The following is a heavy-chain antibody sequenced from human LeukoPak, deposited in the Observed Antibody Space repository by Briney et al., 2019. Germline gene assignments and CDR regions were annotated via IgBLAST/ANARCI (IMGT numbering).Heavy chain of an antibody. Sequence: SETLSLTCTVSGGSINSYYWSWIRQPPGKGLEWIGHIYYSGSTNYNPSLKSRVTISVDTSKKQFSLKLRSVTAADTAVYYCARSVSWGLLVRDDAFDIWGQGTMVTVSS. CDR3: ARSVSWGLLVRDDAFDI. D-gene: IGHD2-21*01. J-gene: IGHJ3*02. CDR1: GGSINSYY. CDR2: IYYSGST. V-gene: IGHV4-59*08.